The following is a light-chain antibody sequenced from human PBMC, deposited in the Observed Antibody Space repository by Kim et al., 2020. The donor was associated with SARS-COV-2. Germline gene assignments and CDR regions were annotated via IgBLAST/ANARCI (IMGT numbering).Light chain of an antibody. V-gene: IGKV1-39*01. J-gene: IGKJ2*02. CDR1: LNIDNY. CDR3: QQSHSTPWT. Sequence: DIQVTQSPSSLSASLGDTVTITCRTSLNIDNYFNWYQQQPGKAPKLLIFGASNLQTGVPSRFSGSGSGTEFSLSVSSLQPEDSATYYCQQSHSTPWTFGQGTKLEI. CDR2: GAS.